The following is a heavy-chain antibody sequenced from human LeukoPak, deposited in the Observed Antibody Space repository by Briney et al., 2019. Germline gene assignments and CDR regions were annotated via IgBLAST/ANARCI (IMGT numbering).Heavy chain of an antibody. CDR3: AYFGESSSS. V-gene: IGHV3-30*03. J-gene: IGHJ5*02. D-gene: IGHD3-10*01. Sequence: GGSLRLSCAASGFTFSSYGMHWVRQAPGKGLEWVALISYDGSNKNYADSVKGRFTISRDNSKNTLFLNMNSLRAEDTAVYFCAYFGESSSSWGQGTLVTVSS. CDR1: GFTFSSYG. CDR2: ISYDGSNK.